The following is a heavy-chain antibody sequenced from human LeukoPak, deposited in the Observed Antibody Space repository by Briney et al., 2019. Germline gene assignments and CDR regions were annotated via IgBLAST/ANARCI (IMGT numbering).Heavy chain of an antibody. CDR2: FHNSGTS. D-gene: IGHD3-16*01. CDR1: DDSISDYY. V-gene: IGHV4-59*01. J-gene: IGHJ4*02. CDR3: TRGAGWLIDY. Sequence: SETLSLTCIVSDDSISDYYRGWIRQPPGKGLEWIGYFHNSGTSTYNPSLKSRDTISADTSKNQFSLKLNSLTTADTAAYYYTRGAGWLIDYWGQGILVTVSS.